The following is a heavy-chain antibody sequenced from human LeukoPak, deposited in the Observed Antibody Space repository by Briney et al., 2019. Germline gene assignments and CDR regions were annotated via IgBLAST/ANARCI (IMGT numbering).Heavy chain of an antibody. CDR1: GFTFSSYW. V-gene: IGHV3-7*01. CDR3: ASGGCGGDCYYYFDY. J-gene: IGHJ4*02. D-gene: IGHD2-21*02. CDR2: IKQDGSEK. Sequence: GGSLRLSCAASGFTFSSYWMSWVRQAPGKGLEGVANIKQDGSEKYYVDSVKGRFTISRDNAKNSLYLQMNSLRAEDTAVYYCASGGCGGDCYYYFDYWGQGTLVTVSS.